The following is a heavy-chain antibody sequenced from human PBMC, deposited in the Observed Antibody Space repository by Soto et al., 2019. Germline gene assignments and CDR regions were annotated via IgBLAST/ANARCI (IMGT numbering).Heavy chain of an antibody. Sequence: PXESLKISCHGSGCTVFSFWIVWVRQVPGKGLEWVGRIDPGDSSATYSPTFQGHVTISADRSTRSAYLQWRSLRASDTAIYFCARRYCSRADCYSDYSGQGSLATVSS. D-gene: IGHD2-2*01. CDR1: GCTVFSFW. CDR2: IDPGDSSA. J-gene: IGHJ4*02. CDR3: ARRYCSRADCYSDY. V-gene: IGHV5-10-1*01.